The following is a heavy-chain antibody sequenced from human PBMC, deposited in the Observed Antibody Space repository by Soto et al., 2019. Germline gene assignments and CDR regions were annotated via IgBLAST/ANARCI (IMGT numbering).Heavy chain of an antibody. V-gene: IGHV5-10-1*01. J-gene: IGHJ6*02. CDR2: IDPSDSYT. CDR1: GYSFTSYW. CDR3: ASVDTAMVTTSSLFYYGMDV. D-gene: IGHD5-18*01. Sequence: GESLKISCKGSGYSFTSYWISWVRQMPGKGLGWMGRIDPSDSYTNYSPSFQGHVTISADKSISTAYLQWSSLKASDTAMYYCASVDTAMVTTSSLFYYGMDVWGQGTTVTVSS.